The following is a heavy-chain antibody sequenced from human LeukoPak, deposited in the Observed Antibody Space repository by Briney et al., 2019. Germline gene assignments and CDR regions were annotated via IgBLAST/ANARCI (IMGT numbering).Heavy chain of an antibody. V-gene: IGHV3-33*01. CDR3: ARDMAPIMVQRGLDL. J-gene: IGHJ5*02. CDR2: LWYDASNK. D-gene: IGHD5-24*01. Sequence: GGSLRLSCAASGFIFSSYGMHWVRQAPGKGLEWAAVLWYDASNKYYADSVKGRFTISRDNSKDTLFLQMNGLRDEDTAVYYCARDMAPIMVQRGLDLWGQGTLVTVSS. CDR1: GFIFSSYG.